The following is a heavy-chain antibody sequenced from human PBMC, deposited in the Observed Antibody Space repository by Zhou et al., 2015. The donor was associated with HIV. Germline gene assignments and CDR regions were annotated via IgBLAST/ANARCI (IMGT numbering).Heavy chain of an antibody. CDR2: IDSTGDKT. V-gene: IGHV3-23*01. Sequence: EVQLLESGGGLVQPGGSLRLSCAASAFTFSSYAMHWVRQAPGKGLEWVSVIDSTGDKTHYADSVKGRFTISRDNSKNTLYLQMNGLRAEDTAVYYCAKVPSSGYYYDMDVWGQGTTVTVSS. D-gene: IGHD6-19*01. J-gene: IGHJ6*02. CDR3: AKVPSSGYYYDMDV. CDR1: AFTFSSYA.